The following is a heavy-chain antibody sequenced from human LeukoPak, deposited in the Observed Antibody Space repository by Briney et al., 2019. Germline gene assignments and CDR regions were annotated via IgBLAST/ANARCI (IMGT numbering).Heavy chain of an antibody. CDR1: GASISSINW. CDR3: ARDPSEYSSSSDAFDI. V-gene: IGHV4-4*02. J-gene: IGHJ3*02. Sequence: ASGTLSLTCDVSGASISSINWWTWVRQPPGKGLEWIGYIYYSGSTNYNPSLKSRVTISVDTSKNQFSLKLSSVTAADTAVYYCARDPSEYSSSSDAFDIWGQGTMVTVSS. D-gene: IGHD6-6*01. CDR2: IYYSGST.